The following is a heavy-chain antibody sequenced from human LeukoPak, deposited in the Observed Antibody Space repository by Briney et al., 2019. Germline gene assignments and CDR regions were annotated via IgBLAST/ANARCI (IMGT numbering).Heavy chain of an antibody. CDR2: ISYDGSNK. D-gene: IGHD3-22*01. Sequence: GGSLRLSCAASGFTFSSYAMHWVRQAPGKGLEWVAVISYDGSNKYYADSVKGRFTISRDNSKNTLYLQMNSLRAEDTAVYYCARVLRMYYYDSSGYYGFDYWGQGTLVTVSS. J-gene: IGHJ4*02. CDR3: ARVLRMYYYDSSGYYGFDY. CDR1: GFTFSSYA. V-gene: IGHV3-30-3*01.